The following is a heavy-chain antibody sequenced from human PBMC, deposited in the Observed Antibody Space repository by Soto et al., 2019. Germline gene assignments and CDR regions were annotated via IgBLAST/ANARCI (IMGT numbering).Heavy chain of an antibody. CDR2: IYSGGST. CDR3: ATRPLLPGAP. D-gene: IGHD3-22*01. V-gene: IGHV3-53*01. CDR1: GFTVSSND. J-gene: IGHJ3*01. Sequence: EVQLGESGGGLIQPGGSLRLSCAASGFTVSSNDMNWVRQAPGKGLEWVSLIYSGGSTYYADSVKGRFTISRDNSKNTLYLQMSSLRAEDTAVYYCATRPLLPGAPWGQGTMVTVSS.